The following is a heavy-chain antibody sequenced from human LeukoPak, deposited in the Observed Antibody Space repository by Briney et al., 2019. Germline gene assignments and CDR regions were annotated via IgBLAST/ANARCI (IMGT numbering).Heavy chain of an antibody. CDR1: GFTFSTYA. CDR2: ISGSGGGT. V-gene: IGHV3-23*01. Sequence: GGSLRLSCAASGFTFSTYAMSWVRQAAGKGLEWVSLISGSGGGTYYADSVKGWFTISRDNSKNTLYLQLNSLRVEDTAVYYCARGRVNAGDRFDWFGYWGQGTLVTVSS. D-gene: IGHD3-9*01. CDR3: ARGRVNAGDRFDWFGY. J-gene: IGHJ4*02.